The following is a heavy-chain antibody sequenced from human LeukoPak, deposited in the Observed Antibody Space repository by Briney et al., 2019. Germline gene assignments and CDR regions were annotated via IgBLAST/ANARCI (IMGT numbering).Heavy chain of an antibody. CDR1: DDSTTMYY. Sequence: SETLSLTCSVSDDSTTMYYWTWIRQPPGKGLEWIGYVDHTGSTNFNPSLNGRVSISRDTTKNLFSLRLRSVTAADTAVYFCARGRVSSSTWYSTYYYYFYMDVWGKGTTVTVSS. D-gene: IGHD1-1*01. V-gene: IGHV4-59*01. J-gene: IGHJ6*03. CDR3: ARGRVSSSTWYSTYYYYFYMDV. CDR2: VDHTGST.